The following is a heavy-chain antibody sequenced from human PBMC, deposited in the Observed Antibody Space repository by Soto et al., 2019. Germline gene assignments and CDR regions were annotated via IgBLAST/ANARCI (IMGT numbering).Heavy chain of an antibody. D-gene: IGHD1-26*01. Sequence: VASVKVSCKASGGTFSSYAISWVRQAPGQGLEWMGGIIPIFGTANYAQKFQGRVTITADKSTSTAYMELSSLRSEDTAVYYCARWAPSGSYSYYYYGMDVWGQGTTVTVSS. V-gene: IGHV1-69*06. CDR2: IIPIFGTA. J-gene: IGHJ6*02. CDR1: GGTFSSYA. CDR3: ARWAPSGSYSYYYYGMDV.